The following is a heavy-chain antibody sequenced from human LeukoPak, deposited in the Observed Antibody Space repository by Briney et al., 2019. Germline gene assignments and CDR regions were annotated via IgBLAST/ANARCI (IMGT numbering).Heavy chain of an antibody. CDR2: INPNSGAT. Sequence: GGSLRLSCAASALTFNSCGMHWVRQAPGKGLEWVGWINPNSGATNYAQKFQGRVTMTRDTSITTGYMELSSLRSDDTAVYYCARVPGTSYYYYYMDVWGKGTTVTVSS. V-gene: IGHV1-2*02. CDR3: ARVPGTSYYYYYMDV. J-gene: IGHJ6*03. CDR1: ALTFNSCG.